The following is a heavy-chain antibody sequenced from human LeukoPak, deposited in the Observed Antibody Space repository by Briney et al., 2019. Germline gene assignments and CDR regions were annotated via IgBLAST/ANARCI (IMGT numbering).Heavy chain of an antibody. CDR1: GFTFDDYA. D-gene: IGHD2/OR15-2a*01. CDR3: ARDLSYFDY. V-gene: IGHV3-53*01. Sequence: PGGSLRLSCAASGFTFDDYAMHWVRQAPGKGLEWVSITYSDGNTYYAESVKGRFTVSRGYSKNTLYLQMNSLRVEDTAMYYCARDLSYFDYWGQGTLVTVSS. J-gene: IGHJ4*02. CDR2: TYSDGNT.